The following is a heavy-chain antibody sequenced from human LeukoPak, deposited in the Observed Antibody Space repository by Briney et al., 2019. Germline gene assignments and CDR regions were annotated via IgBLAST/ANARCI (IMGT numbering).Heavy chain of an antibody. J-gene: IGHJ4*02. CDR2: INTDGSST. D-gene: IGHD4-11*01. CDR1: GFTFSSYW. V-gene: IGHV3-74*01. CDR3: ASGPDYRVLDY. Sequence: PGGSLRLSCAASGFTFSSYWMHWVRQAPGKGLVWVSRINTDGSSTTYADSVKGRFTISRDNAKNTLYLQMNSLRAEDTAVYYCASGPDYRVLDYWGQGTLVTVSS.